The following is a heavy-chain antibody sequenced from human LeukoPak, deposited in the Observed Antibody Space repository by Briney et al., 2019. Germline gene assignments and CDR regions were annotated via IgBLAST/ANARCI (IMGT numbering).Heavy chain of an antibody. Sequence: GGSLRLSCAASGFTFNDYYMSWIRQAPGKGLEWLSYINIGGTNTHYADSVKGRFTISRDNAKKSLYLEMNNLRAEDTAVYYCATDGAGFDTWGQGTMVTVSS. J-gene: IGHJ3*01. V-gene: IGHV3-11*01. CDR3: ATDGAGFDT. CDR2: INIGGTNT. D-gene: IGHD3-10*01. CDR1: GFTFNDYY.